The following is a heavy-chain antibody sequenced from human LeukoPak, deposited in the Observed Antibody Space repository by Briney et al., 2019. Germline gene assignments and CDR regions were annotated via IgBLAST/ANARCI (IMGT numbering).Heavy chain of an antibody. CDR3: AGTVTTHFAY. J-gene: IGHJ4*02. V-gene: IGHV4-59*08. Sequence: SETLSLTCTVSPGSISRYYWTWIRQAPGKEPEWIGYIFYIGNTHYNPSLRGRVTISVDTSRNQFSLELASVTAADTAVYYCAGTVTTHFAYWGKGALVTVSP. D-gene: IGHD4-17*01. CDR2: IFYIGNT. CDR1: PGSISRYY.